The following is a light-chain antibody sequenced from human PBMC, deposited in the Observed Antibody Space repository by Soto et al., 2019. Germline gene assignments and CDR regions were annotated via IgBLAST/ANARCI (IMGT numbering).Light chain of an antibody. Sequence: QPALTQPASVSGSPGQSITISCSGTSSDVDGYNSVSWYQQHPGKAPKLMIYEVSNRPSGVSNRFSGSKSGNTASLTISGLQPEDETDYYCSSYTSNSTVVFGGGTKLTVL. CDR1: SSDVDGYNS. CDR2: EVS. J-gene: IGLJ2*01. V-gene: IGLV2-14*01. CDR3: SSYTSNSTVV.